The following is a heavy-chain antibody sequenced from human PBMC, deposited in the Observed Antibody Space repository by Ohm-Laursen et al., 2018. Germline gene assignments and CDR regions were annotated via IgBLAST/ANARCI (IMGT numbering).Heavy chain of an antibody. J-gene: IGHJ6*02. Sequence: SVKVSCKASGGTFSSYSISWVRQAPGQGLEWIGGIIPIFGTANYAQKFQGRVTITADETTSTAYMELSSLRSENTAVYYWARSTVTTWYYYYGMDVWGQGTTVTVSS. V-gene: IGHV1-69*13. CDR2: IIPIFGTA. CDR3: ARSTVTTWYYYYGMDV. D-gene: IGHD4-11*01. CDR1: GGTFSSYS.